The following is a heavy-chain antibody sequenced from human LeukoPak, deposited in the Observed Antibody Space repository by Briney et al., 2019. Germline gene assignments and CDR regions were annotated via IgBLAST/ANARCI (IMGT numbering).Heavy chain of an antibody. V-gene: IGHV3-11*01. D-gene: IGHD4-17*01. J-gene: IGHJ4*02. CDR1: GFTFDDYG. Sequence: PGGSLRLSCAASGFTFDDYGMSWVRQAPGKGLEWVSYISSSGSTIYYADSVKGRFTISRDNAKNSLYLQMNSLRAEDTAVYYCARDPDYGDYDFDYWGQGTLVTVSS. CDR2: ISSSGSTI. CDR3: ARDPDYGDYDFDY.